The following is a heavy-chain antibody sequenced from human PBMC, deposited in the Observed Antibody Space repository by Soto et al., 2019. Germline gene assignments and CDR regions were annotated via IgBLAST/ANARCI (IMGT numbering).Heavy chain of an antibody. V-gene: IGHV5-10-1*01. D-gene: IGHD3-22*01. CDR1: GHSFTNCW. CDR2: IDPSDSQT. Sequence: GESLKISCKGSGHSFTNCWISWVRQMPGKGLEWMGRIDPSDSQTSYSPSFQGHVTISVDKSLDTAYLQWSSLKASDSAMYYCGVVINPRDYYYGMDVWGQGTTVNVSS. CDR3: GVVINPRDYYYGMDV. J-gene: IGHJ6*02.